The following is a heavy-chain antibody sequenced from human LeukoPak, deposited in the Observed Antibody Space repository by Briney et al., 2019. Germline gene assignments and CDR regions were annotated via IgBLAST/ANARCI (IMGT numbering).Heavy chain of an antibody. D-gene: IGHD3-3*01. J-gene: IGHJ4*02. V-gene: IGHV3-30*04. Sequence: GGSLRLSCAASGFTFSSYAMHWVRQAPGKGLEWVAVISYGGSNKYYADSVKGRFTISRDNSKNTLYLQMNSLRAEDTAVYYCARGRNYYLFWSGYSYFDYWGQGTLVTVSS. CDR2: ISYGGSNK. CDR3: ARGRNYYLFWSGYSYFDY. CDR1: GFTFSSYA.